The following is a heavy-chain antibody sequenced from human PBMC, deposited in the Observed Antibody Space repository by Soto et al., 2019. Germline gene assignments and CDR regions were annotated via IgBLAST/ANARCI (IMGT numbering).Heavy chain of an antibody. J-gene: IGHJ6*02. CDR3: AKDRPCSSTGCYKYYYYYGMDV. D-gene: IGHD2-2*02. V-gene: IGHV3-30*18. CDR2: ISYDGSNK. Sequence: GGSLRLSCAASGFTFSSYGMHWVRQAPGKWLEWVAVISYDGSNKYYADSVKGRFTISRDNSKNTLYLQMNSLRAEDTAVYYCAKDRPCSSTGCYKYYYYYGMDVWGQGXTVTVYS. CDR1: GFTFSSYG.